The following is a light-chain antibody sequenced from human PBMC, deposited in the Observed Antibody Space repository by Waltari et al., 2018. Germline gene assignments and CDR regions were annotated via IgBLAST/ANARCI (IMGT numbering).Light chain of an antibody. J-gene: IGKJ4*01. CDR3: QQYGSSTGLT. Sequence: EIVLTQSPGTLSLSPGERATLSCRASQRVTSSYLAWDQQKPGQAPRLLIYGASSRSTVIPDRVSGSGSGTDFTLTISRLEPEDFAMFYCQQYGSSTGLTFGGGTKVEIK. CDR1: QRVTSSY. CDR2: GAS. V-gene: IGKV3-20*01.